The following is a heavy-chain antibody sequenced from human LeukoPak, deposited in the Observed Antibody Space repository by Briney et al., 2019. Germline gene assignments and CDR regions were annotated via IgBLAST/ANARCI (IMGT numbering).Heavy chain of an antibody. CDR2: IIPIFGTA. V-gene: IGHV1-69*13. D-gene: IGHD2-2*01. CDR1: GGTFSSYA. CDR3: ARDLIVPAAPYYFDY. Sequence: ASVKVSCKASGGTFSSYAISWVRQAPGQGLEWMGGIIPIFGTANYAQKFQGRVTITADESTSTAYMELRSLRSDDTAVYYCARDLIVPAAPYYFDYWGQGTLVTVSS. J-gene: IGHJ4*02.